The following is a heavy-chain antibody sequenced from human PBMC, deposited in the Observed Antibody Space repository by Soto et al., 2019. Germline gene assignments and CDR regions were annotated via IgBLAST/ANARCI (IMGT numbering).Heavy chain of an antibody. V-gene: IGHV1-46*01. CDR1: GYTFINYY. CDR3: AREKASTSLLTHYYYAMDV. Sequence: ASVKVSCKSSGYTFINYYVHWVRQAPGQGLEWMGMINPSGGRTTYPQKFQGRVTMTRDTSTSTVYVELSSLRSDDTAVFYCAREKASTSLLTHYYYAMDVWGQGTTVTVSS. CDR2: INPSGGRT. J-gene: IGHJ6*02.